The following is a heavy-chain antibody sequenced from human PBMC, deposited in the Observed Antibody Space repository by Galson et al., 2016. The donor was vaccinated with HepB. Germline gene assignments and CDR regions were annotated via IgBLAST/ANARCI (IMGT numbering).Heavy chain of an antibody. V-gene: IGHV4-4*02. Sequence: ETLSLTCAVSGDSMTRNWWSWVRQPPGMGPEWIGEVSHTGRTNYKSSLASRATISMDMSKNQLSLELTSVTAADTAVYYCARVDGLWSGTPSYWYFDLWGRAILVTFTA. J-gene: IGHJ2*01. D-gene: IGHD3-3*01. CDR2: VSHTGRT. CDR3: ARVDGLWSGTPSYWYFDL. CDR1: GDSMTRNW.